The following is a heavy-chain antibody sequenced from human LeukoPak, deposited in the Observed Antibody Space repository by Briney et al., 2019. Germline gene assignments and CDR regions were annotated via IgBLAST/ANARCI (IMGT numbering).Heavy chain of an antibody. CDR2: INWNGGST. D-gene: IGHD5-12*01. J-gene: IGHJ3*02. CDR1: GFTFDDYG. CDR3: XXXXXXXXGVASDAFDI. V-gene: IGHV3-20*01. Sequence: GGSPRLSCAASGFTFDDYGVSWVRQAPGKGLEWVSGINWNGGSTGYADSVKGRFTISRDNAKNSLYLQMYSLRAEDRALYHXXXXXXXXXGVASDAFDIWGQGTMVTVSS.